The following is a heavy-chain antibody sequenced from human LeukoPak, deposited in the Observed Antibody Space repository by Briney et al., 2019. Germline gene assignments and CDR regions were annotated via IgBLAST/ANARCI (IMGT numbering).Heavy chain of an antibody. V-gene: IGHV3-9*01. CDR1: GFTFSSYA. CDR2: ISWNSGST. CDR3: AYDNGAGSFDI. Sequence: GGSLRLSCAASGFTFSSYAMYWVRQAPGKGLEWVSGISWNSGSTGYADSVKGRFTISRDNPKNSLYLQMNSLRAEDTALYYCAYDNGAGSFDIWGQGTMVTVSS. J-gene: IGHJ3*02. D-gene: IGHD3-10*01.